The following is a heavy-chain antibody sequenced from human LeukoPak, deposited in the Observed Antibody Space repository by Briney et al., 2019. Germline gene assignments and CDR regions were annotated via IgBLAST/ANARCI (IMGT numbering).Heavy chain of an antibody. D-gene: IGHD6-13*01. CDR2: INAGNGNT. V-gene: IGHV1-3*01. CDR1: GYTFTSYA. CDR3: ARAYSRVAAAGQIDY. J-gene: IGHJ4*02. Sequence: ASVKVSCKASGYTFTSYAMHWVRQAPGQRLEWMGWINAGNGNTKYSQKFLGRVTITRDTSASTAYMELSSLRSEDTAVYYCARAYSRVAAAGQIDYWGQGTLVTVSS.